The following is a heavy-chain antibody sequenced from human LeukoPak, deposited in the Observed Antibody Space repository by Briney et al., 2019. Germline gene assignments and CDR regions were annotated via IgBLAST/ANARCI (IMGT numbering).Heavy chain of an antibody. CDR3: AREVRVGAYYYYMDV. Sequence: ASVKVSCKASGYTFTSYGISWVRQAPGQGLEWMGWINPNSGGTNYAQKFQGGVTMTRDTSISTAYMELSRLRSDDTAVYYCAREVRVGAYYYYMDVWGKGTTVTVSS. V-gene: IGHV1-2*02. D-gene: IGHD1-26*01. CDR2: INPNSGGT. CDR1: GYTFTSYG. J-gene: IGHJ6*03.